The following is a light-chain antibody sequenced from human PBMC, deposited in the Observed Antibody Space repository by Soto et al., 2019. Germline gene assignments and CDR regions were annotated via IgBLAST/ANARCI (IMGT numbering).Light chain of an antibody. V-gene: IGKV3-15*01. CDR1: QSVSSN. CDR2: AAS. CDR3: QHYNNWPPYT. J-gene: IGKJ2*01. Sequence: EIMMTQSPATLSVSPGESATLSCRASQSVSSNLAWYQQKPGQAPRLLIYAASTRATGIPARFSGSGSGTEFTLTISSLQSEDFAVDYCQHYNNWPPYTFGQGTKLETK.